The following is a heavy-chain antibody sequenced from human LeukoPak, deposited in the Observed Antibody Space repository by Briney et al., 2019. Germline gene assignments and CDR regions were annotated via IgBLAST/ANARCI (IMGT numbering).Heavy chain of an antibody. CDR2: IISKTDGGTT. Sequence: GGSLRLSCAASGSTFSHAWMSWVRQAPGKGLEWVGRIISKTDGGTTDYAATVKGRFTISRDDSKNTLYLQMNSLSTEDTAVYFCTTPGRAFCGGDCYHDYWGQGTLVTVSS. CDR1: GSTFSHAW. V-gene: IGHV3-15*01. D-gene: IGHD2-21*02. CDR3: TTPGRAFCGGDCYHDY. J-gene: IGHJ4*02.